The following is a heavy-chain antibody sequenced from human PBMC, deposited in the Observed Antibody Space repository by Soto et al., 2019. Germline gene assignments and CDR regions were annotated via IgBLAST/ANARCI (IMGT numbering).Heavy chain of an antibody. CDR3: AREQWGFDS. CDR2: IYYTGNS. J-gene: IGHJ4*02. CDR1: GGSITTNGHY. V-gene: IGHV4-31*03. Sequence: QVQLQESGPELVKPSQTLSLTCSVSGGSITTNGHYWTWIRQHPGQGLEWIAYIYYTGNSYRNPSLKSRLSISVDTSKNQFSLELRSVTAADTAVYYCAREQWGFDSWGQGTLVTVSS. D-gene: IGHD6-19*01.